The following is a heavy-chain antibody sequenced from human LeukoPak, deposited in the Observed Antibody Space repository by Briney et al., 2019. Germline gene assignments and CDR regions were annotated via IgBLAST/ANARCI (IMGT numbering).Heavy chain of an antibody. CDR2: IRSGGSTT. V-gene: IGHV3-11*01. CDR1: GFTFSDYY. CDR3: ARLAVVTSPFDY. J-gene: IGHJ4*02. Sequence: RGSGRLSCAASGFTFSDYYMTWIRQAQGKGLEWVSNIRSGGSTTDYADSVKGRFTISRDNAKNSLYLQMNNLRAEDTAVYYCARLAVVTSPFDYWGQGTLVSV. D-gene: IGHD4-23*01.